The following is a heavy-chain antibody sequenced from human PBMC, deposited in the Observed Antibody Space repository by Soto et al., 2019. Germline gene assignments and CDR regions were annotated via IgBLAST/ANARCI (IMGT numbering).Heavy chain of an antibody. J-gene: IGHJ6*02. D-gene: IGHD3-10*01. CDR1: GGSISSSQW. Sequence: SAPLSLTCAVSGGSISSSQWWNRIRQPPGKGLEWIGEIYHSGSTTYNPSLKSRVTISVDKSKNQFSLRLTSVTAVDTAVYYCARDPLLISPRSGMDVWGQGTSVTVSS. CDR3: ARDPLLISPRSGMDV. V-gene: IGHV4-4*02. CDR2: IYHSGST.